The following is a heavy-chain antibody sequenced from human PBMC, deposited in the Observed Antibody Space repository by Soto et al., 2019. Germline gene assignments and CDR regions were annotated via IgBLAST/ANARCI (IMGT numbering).Heavy chain of an antibody. CDR1: GYTFTSYY. V-gene: IGHV1-46*01. CDR3: ARDRVDCSGGNCWRSVEDT. D-gene: IGHD2-15*01. Sequence: QVQLVQSGAEVKKPGASVKVSCKASGYTFTSYYMHWVRQAPGQGLEWLGIIDPSGGGTSYAQKFQRRPTMARDTSTSTVYMQLSSLRSEDTAVYYCARDRVDCSGGNCWRSVEDTWGQGTLVTVSS. J-gene: IGHJ5*02. CDR2: IDPSGGGT.